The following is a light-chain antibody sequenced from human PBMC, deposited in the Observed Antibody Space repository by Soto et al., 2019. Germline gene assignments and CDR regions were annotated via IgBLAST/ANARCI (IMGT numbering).Light chain of an antibody. J-gene: IGKJ4*01. CDR1: QGISSY. CDR3: QQYYSYPLT. CDR2: AAS. Sequence: AIRMTQSPSSLSASTGDRVTITCRASQGISSYLAWYQQKPGKTPKLRIYAASTLQSGVPSRFSGSGSGTDFTLTISCLQSEDFATYYCQQYYSYPLTFGGGTKVDIK. V-gene: IGKV1-8*01.